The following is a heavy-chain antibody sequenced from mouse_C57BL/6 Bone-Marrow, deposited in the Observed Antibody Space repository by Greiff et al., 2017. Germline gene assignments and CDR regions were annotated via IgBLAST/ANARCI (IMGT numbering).Heavy chain of an antibody. CDR1: GFTFSDYG. V-gene: IGHV5-17*01. Sequence: EVMLVESGGGLVQPGGSLKLSCAASGFTFSDYGMHWVRQAPEKGLEWVAYISSGSSTIYSADTVKGRFTISRDNAKNTLFLQMTSLRSEETAKYYCVRNDYQDYWGQGPTLTVSS. CDR3: VRNDYQDY. CDR2: ISSGSSTI. D-gene: IGHD2-13*01. J-gene: IGHJ2*01.